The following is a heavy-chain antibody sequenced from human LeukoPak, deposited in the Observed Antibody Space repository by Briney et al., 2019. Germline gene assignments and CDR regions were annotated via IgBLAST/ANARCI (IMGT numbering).Heavy chain of an antibody. CDR2: INHSGST. CDR3: ARDPAPYDSSSHFDY. D-gene: IGHD6-6*01. J-gene: IGHJ4*02. CDR1: GGSFSGYY. V-gene: IGHV4-34*01. Sequence: PSETLSLTCAVYGGSFSGYYWSWIRQPPGKGLEWIGEINHSGSTNHNPSLKSRVTISVDTSKNQFSLKLSSVTAADTAVYYCARDPAPYDSSSHFDYWGQGTLVTVSS.